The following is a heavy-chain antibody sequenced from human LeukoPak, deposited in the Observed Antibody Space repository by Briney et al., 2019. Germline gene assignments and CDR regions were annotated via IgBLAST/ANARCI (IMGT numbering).Heavy chain of an antibody. Sequence: GGSLRLSCAASGFSFNTYAMSWVRQAPGKGLQWVSAISNTGGSTYYADSVKGRFTISRDKSKNTLSLQMNSLRAEDTAVYYCAQQVGYCSSGSCYFTYWGQGTLVTVSS. D-gene: IGHD2-15*01. CDR3: AQQVGYCSSGSCYFTY. V-gene: IGHV3-23*01. CDR1: GFSFNTYA. J-gene: IGHJ1*01. CDR2: ISNTGGST.